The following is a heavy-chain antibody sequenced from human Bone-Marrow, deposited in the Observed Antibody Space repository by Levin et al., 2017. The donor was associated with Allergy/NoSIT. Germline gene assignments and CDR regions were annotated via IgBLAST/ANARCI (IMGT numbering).Heavy chain of an antibody. CDR3: ARYIVVVPSHNARGGFDP. J-gene: IGHJ5*02. D-gene: IGHD2-2*01. Sequence: ASVKVSCKASGYTFTTYGISWVRQAPGQGLEWMGWISAYNGNTRHAQKFQDRVTMTTDTSTSTAYMELRSLRGDDTAVYYCARYIVVVPSHNARGGFDPWGQGTLVTVSS. CDR1: GYTFTTYG. CDR2: ISAYNGNT. V-gene: IGHV1-18*01.